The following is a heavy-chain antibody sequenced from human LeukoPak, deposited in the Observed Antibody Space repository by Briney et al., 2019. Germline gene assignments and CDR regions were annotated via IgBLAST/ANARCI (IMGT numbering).Heavy chain of an antibody. D-gene: IGHD6-19*01. CDR2: INPSGGST. Sequence: ASVKVSCKASGYTFTSYYMHWVRQAPGQGLEWMGIINPSGGSTSYAQKFQGRVTMTRDMSTSTVYMELSSLRSEDTAVYYCARGEGIAVAGPLFDYWGQGTLVTVSS. CDR3: ARGEGIAVAGPLFDY. V-gene: IGHV1-46*01. CDR1: GYTFTSYY. J-gene: IGHJ4*02.